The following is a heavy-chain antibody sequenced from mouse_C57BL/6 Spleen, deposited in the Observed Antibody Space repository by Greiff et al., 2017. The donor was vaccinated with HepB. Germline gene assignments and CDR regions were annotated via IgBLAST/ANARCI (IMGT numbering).Heavy chain of an antibody. V-gene: IGHV14-4*01. J-gene: IGHJ2*01. D-gene: IGHD1-1*01. CDR3: TNPRNYYGSSYYYFDY. CDR1: GFNIKDDY. CDR2: IDPENGDT. Sequence: VQLQQSGAELVRPGASVKLSCTASGFNIKDDYMHWVKQRPEQGLEWIGWIDPENGDTEYASKFQGKATITADTSSKTAYLQLSSLTSEDTAVYYCTNPRNYYGSSYYYFDYWGQGTTLTVSS.